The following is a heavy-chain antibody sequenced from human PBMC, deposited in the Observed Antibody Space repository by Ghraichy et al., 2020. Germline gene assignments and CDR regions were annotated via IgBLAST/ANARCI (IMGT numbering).Heavy chain of an antibody. CDR3: ARGPTYGGNFGRWLVVSVTLDY. Sequence: SETLSLTCAVYGGSFSGYYWSWIRQPPGKGLEWIGEINHSGSTNYNPSLKSRVTISVDTSKNQFSLKLSSVTAADTAVYYCARGPTYGGNFGRWLVVSVTLDYWGQGTLVTVSS. D-gene: IGHD4-23*01. V-gene: IGHV4-34*01. J-gene: IGHJ4*02. CDR1: GGSFSGYY. CDR2: INHSGST.